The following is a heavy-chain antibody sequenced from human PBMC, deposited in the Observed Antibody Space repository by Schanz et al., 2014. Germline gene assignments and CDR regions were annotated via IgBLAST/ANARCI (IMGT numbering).Heavy chain of an antibody. CDR1: GGTFSSFG. D-gene: IGHD6-13*01. CDR3: ASSGAGYSSSWDFDY. J-gene: IGHJ4*02. Sequence: VQLEQSGAEVKKPGSSVKVSCKASGGTFSSFGINWVRQAPGQGLEWMGRIIPSLGLAKYEQKFQGTVTITADKSTFTAYMDVSSLRSEDTAVYYCASSGAGYSSSWDFDYWGQGTLVTISS. CDR2: IIPSLGLA. V-gene: IGHV1-69*02.